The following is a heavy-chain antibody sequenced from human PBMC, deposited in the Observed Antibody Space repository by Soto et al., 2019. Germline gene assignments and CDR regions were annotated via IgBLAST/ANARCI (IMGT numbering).Heavy chain of an antibody. Sequence: QVQLVQSGAEVMQPGASVKVSCKASGYTFTSYYIQWVRQAPGQGLEWMGIINPSGGSTNYAQKCQGRGTMTRDTSTSTVYMELSSLRSEDTAIYYCSRGYPPRDQLGNLPGAFWGQGTLVTVSS. CDR1: GYTFTSYY. V-gene: IGHV1-46*03. J-gene: IGHJ4*02. CDR3: SRGYPPRDQLGNLPGAF. CDR2: INPSGGST. D-gene: IGHD1-1*01.